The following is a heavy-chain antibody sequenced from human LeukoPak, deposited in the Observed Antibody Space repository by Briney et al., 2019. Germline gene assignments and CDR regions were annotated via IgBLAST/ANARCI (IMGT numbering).Heavy chain of an antibody. D-gene: IGHD3-10*01. CDR2: ISAYNGNT. Sequence: ASVKVSCKASGYTFTSYDISWVRQAPGQGLEWMGWISAYNGNTNYAQKLQGRVTMTADTSTSTAYMELRSLRSDDTAVYYCAREKYYGSGMEFYYYGMDVWGQGTTVTVSS. J-gene: IGHJ6*02. CDR1: GYTFTSYD. V-gene: IGHV1-18*01. CDR3: AREKYYGSGMEFYYYGMDV.